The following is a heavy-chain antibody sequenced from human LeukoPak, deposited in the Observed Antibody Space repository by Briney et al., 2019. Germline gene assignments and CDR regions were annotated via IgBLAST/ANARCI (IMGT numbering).Heavy chain of an antibody. CDR3: ARVSSSGWYAAYFDY. CDR2: INTDGSST. Sequence: GGSLRLSCAASGFTFSSYWMHWVRQAPGKGLVRVSRINTDGSSTSYADSVKGRFTISRDNAKNTLYLQMNTLRAEDTAVYYCARVSSSGWYAAYFDYWGQGTLVTVSS. D-gene: IGHD6-19*01. V-gene: IGHV3-74*01. J-gene: IGHJ4*02. CDR1: GFTFSSYW.